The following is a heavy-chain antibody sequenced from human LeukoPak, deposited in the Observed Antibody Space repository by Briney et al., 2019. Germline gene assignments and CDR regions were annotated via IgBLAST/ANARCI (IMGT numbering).Heavy chain of an antibody. CDR2: IGGSGGST. D-gene: IGHD3-10*01. CDR3: AKDSHPYGSGSYAFDI. Sequence: GGSLRLSCAVSGFSFDSHAMAWVRQGPGKGLEWVSAIGGSGGSTYYADSVKGRFTISRDNSKNTLYLQMNSLRAEDTAVYYCAKDSHPYGSGSYAFDIWGQGTMVTVSS. J-gene: IGHJ3*02. CDR1: GFSFDSHA. V-gene: IGHV3-23*01.